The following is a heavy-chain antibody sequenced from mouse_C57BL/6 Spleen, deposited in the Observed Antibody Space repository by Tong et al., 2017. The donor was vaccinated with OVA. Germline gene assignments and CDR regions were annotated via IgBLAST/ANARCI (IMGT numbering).Heavy chain of an antibody. Sequence: LLKSEPCLRTPSQTLSITSTFSGFSLTSYGVDWVRQSPGKGLEWLVVIWSDGSTTYNSALKSRLSISKDNSKSQVFVKMNSLQTDDTAMYYCARQIPHYYAMDYWGQGTSVTVS. D-gene: IGHD5-1-1*01. CDR1: GFSLTSYG. CDR3: ARQIPHYYAMDY. CDR2: IWSDGST. V-gene: IGHV2-6-1*01. J-gene: IGHJ4*01.